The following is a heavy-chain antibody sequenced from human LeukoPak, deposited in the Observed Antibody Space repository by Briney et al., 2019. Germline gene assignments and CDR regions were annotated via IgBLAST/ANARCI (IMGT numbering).Heavy chain of an antibody. CDR1: GGSFSGYY. CDR2: INHSGST. V-gene: IGHV4-34*01. Sequence: SETLSLTCAVYGGSFSGYYWSWIRQPPGKGLEWIGEINHSGSTNYNPSLKSRVTILVDTSKNQFSLKLSSVTAADTAVYYCARGERWLQFAHYFDYWGQGTLVTVSS. CDR3: ARGERWLQFAHYFDY. D-gene: IGHD5-24*01. J-gene: IGHJ4*02.